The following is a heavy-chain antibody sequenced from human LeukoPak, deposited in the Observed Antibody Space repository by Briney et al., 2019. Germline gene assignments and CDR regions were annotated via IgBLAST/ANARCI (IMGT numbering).Heavy chain of an antibody. CDR2: INSDGSST. Sequence: PGGSLRLSCAASGFTFSSYWMHWVRQAPGKGLVGVSRINSDGSSTSYAVSVKGRFTISRDNATNTLYLQMNSLRAEDTAVYYCASSITGTPGRLDYWGQGTLVTVSS. CDR3: ASSITGTPGRLDY. CDR1: GFTFSSYW. D-gene: IGHD1-7*01. V-gene: IGHV3-74*01. J-gene: IGHJ4*02.